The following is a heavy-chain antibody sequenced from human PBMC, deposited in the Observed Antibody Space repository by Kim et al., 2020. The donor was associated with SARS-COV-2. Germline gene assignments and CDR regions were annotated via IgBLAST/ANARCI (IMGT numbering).Heavy chain of an antibody. D-gene: IGHD3-3*01. CDR1: GFTFSSYA. CDR3: AKSIPPTIFGVVIDYYYYDGLDV. V-gene: IGHV3-23*01. Sequence: GGSLRLSCAASGFTFSSYAMSWVRQAPGKGLEWVSAISGSGGSTYYADSVKGRFTISRDNSKNTLYLQMNSLRAEDTAVYYCAKSIPPTIFGVVIDYYYYDGLDVWGQGTPVTVSS. CDR2: ISGSGGST. J-gene: IGHJ6*02.